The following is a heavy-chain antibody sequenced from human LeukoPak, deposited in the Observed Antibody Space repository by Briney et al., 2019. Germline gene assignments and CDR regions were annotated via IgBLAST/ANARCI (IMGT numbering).Heavy chain of an antibody. Sequence: GGSLRLSCAASGFTFSSYWMNWVRQAPGKGLIWVANINQDGSEKSYVASVKGRFTISRDNAKNSLYLQMNDLRADDTAVYYCARDLSYYDFWSGYSYWGQGTLVTVSS. J-gene: IGHJ4*02. CDR2: INQDGSEK. D-gene: IGHD3-3*01. CDR3: ARDLSYYDFWSGYSY. CDR1: GFTFSSYW. V-gene: IGHV3-7*01.